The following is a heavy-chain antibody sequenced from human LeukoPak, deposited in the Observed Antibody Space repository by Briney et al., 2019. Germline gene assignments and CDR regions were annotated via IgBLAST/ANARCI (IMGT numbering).Heavy chain of an antibody. Sequence: ASVKVSCKASGCTFSSYAISWVRQAPGQGLEWMGRIIPILGIANYAQKFQGRVTITADKSTSTAYMELSSLRSEDTAVYYCARDPTQDYGDDYEECYWGQGTLVTV. J-gene: IGHJ4*02. CDR3: ARDPTQDYGDDYEECY. CDR1: GCTFSSYA. CDR2: IIPILGIA. D-gene: IGHD4-17*01. V-gene: IGHV1-69*04.